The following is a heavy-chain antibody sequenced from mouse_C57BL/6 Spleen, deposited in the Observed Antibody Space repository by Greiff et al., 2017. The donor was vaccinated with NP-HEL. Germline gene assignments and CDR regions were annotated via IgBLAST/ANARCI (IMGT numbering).Heavy chain of an antibody. Sequence: VKLMESGAELVKPGASVKISCKASGYAFSSYWMNWVKQRPGKGLEWIGRIYPGDGDTNYNGKFKGKATLTADKSSSTAYMQLSSLTSEDSAVYFCARAGTTYFDYWGQGTTLTVSS. D-gene: IGHD4-1*01. CDR3: ARAGTTYFDY. J-gene: IGHJ2*01. V-gene: IGHV1-80*01. CDR2: IYPGDGDT. CDR1: GYAFSSYW.